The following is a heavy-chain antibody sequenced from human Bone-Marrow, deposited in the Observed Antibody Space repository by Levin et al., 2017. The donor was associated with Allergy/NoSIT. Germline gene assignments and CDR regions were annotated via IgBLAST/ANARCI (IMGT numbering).Heavy chain of an antibody. CDR3: ANWGGLPDYFDY. V-gene: IGHV3-23*01. CDR1: GFTFSSYA. CDR2: ISGSGGST. D-gene: IGHD7-27*01. J-gene: IGHJ4*02. Sequence: GGSLRLSCAASGFTFSSYAMSWVRQAPGKGLEWVSAISGSGGSTYYADSVKGRFTISRDNSKNTLYLQMNSLRAEDTAVYYCANWGGLPDYFDYWGQGTLVTVSS.